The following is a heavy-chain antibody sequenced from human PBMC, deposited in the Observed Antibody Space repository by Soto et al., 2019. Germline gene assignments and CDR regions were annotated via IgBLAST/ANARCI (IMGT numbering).Heavy chain of an antibody. Sequence: ASVKVSCKASGYSFTNNDVSWVRQAPGQGLEWMGWISAYNGNTNYAQKLQGRVTMTTDTSTSTAYMELRSLRSDDTAVYYCARDRRDYYDSSGPWGQGTLVTVSS. V-gene: IGHV1-18*01. CDR1: GYSFTNND. D-gene: IGHD3-22*01. J-gene: IGHJ5*02. CDR3: ARDRRDYYDSSGP. CDR2: ISAYNGNT.